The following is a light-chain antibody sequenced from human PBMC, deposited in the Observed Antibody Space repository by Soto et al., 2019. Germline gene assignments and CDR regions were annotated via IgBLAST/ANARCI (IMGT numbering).Light chain of an antibody. CDR2: GAS. J-gene: IGKJ2*01. Sequence: EIVMTQSPATLSVSPGERATLSCRASQSVASTLAWYQQKPGQAPRLLIYGASTRATGIPARFSGSGSGTEFTLTISSLQSEDLAVYYCQQYNKWPPYTFGQGTKLEIK. CDR1: QSVAST. V-gene: IGKV3-15*01. CDR3: QQYNKWPPYT.